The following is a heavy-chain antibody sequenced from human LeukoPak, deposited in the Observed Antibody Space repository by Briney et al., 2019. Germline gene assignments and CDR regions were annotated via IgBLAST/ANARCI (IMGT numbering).Heavy chain of an antibody. V-gene: IGHV3-53*05. CDR2: FYSGGST. Sequence: GGSLRLSCAASGFTVSSNYMSWVRQAPGKGLEWVSVFYSGGSTYYADSVKGRFTISRDNSKNTLYLQMNSLRAEDTAVYYCARQRDRYYFDYWGQGTLVTVSS. CDR3: ARQRDRYYFDY. J-gene: IGHJ4*02. D-gene: IGHD1-14*01. CDR1: GFTVSSNY.